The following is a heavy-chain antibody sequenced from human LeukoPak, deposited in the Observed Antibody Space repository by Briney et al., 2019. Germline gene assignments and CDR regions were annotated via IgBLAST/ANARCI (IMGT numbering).Heavy chain of an antibody. CDR3: ARATTGWNPDAFDI. D-gene: IGHD1-1*01. CDR1: GFTFSNYA. V-gene: IGHV3-30-3*01. Sequence: GGSLRLSCEASGFTFSNYAMHWVRQAPGKGLEWVADISYDGSIKYYADSVKGRFTISRDTSKNTLYLQMNSLRAEDTAVYLCARATTGWNPDAFDIWGQGTMVTVSS. CDR2: ISYDGSIK. J-gene: IGHJ3*02.